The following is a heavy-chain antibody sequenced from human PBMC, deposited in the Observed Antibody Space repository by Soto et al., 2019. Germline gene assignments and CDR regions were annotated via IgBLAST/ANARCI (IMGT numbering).Heavy chain of an antibody. CDR1: GGTFSSYA. D-gene: IGHD6-13*01. CDR2: IIPLFGTA. CDR3: ATSSLIGQQLSPYYYYYYGMDV. Sequence: QVQLVQSGAEVKKPGSSVKVSCKASGGTFSSYAISWVRQAPGQGLEWMGGIIPLFGTANYAQKFQGRVTITADESTSTAYMELSSLRSEDTAVYYCATSSLIGQQLSPYYYYYYGMDVWGQGTTVTVSS. V-gene: IGHV1-69*01. J-gene: IGHJ6*02.